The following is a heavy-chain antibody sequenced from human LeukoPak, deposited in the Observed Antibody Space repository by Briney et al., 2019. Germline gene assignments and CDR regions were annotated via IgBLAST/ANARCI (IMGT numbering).Heavy chain of an antibody. D-gene: IGHD5-12*01. V-gene: IGHV3-23*01. CDR3: AKANGPPLILYSGYDRGEYYFDY. J-gene: IGHJ4*02. CDR2: ISGSGGST. Sequence: GGSLRLSCAASGFTFSSYAMSWVRQAPGKGLEWVSAISGSGGSTYYADSVKGRFTISRDNSKNTLYLQMNSLRAEDTAVYYCAKANGPPLILYSGYDRGEYYFDYWGQGTLVTVSS. CDR1: GFTFSSYA.